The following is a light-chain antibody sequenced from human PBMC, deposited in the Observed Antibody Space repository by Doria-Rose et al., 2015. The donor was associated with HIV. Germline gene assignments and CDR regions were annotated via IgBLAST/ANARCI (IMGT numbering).Light chain of an antibody. CDR1: QNINRF. CDR3: QRSFSTPRT. Sequence: MTQSPSSLSASVGDRVTITCRASQNINRFLNWYQQKPGKVPKVLIYAASSLQSGVPSRFSGSGSGTNFTLTTSSLQPEDFATYYCQRSFSTPRTFGQGTKVEIK. CDR2: AAS. V-gene: IGKV1-39*01. J-gene: IGKJ1*01.